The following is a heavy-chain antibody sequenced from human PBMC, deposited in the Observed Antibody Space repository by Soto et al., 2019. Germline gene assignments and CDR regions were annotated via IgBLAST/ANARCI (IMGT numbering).Heavy chain of an antibody. V-gene: IGHV3-23*01. CDR3: AKVEQEVPHFDY. CDR1: GFTFSSYA. J-gene: IGHJ4*02. CDR2: ISGSGGST. Sequence: EVQLLESGGGLVQPGGSLRLSCAASGFTFSSYAMSWVRQDPGKGLEWVSAISGSGGSTYYADSVKGRFTISRDNSKNTLYLQMNSLRAEDTAVYYCAKVEQEVPHFDYWGQGTLVTVSS.